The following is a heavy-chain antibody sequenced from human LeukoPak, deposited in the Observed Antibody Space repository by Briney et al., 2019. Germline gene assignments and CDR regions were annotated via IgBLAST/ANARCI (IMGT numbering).Heavy chain of an antibody. Sequence: SETLSLTCTVSGGSISSSSYYWGWIRQPPGKGLEWIGEINHSGSTNYNPSLKSRVTISVDTSKNQFSLKLSSVTAADTAVYYCASQGYCSSTSCYSVDYWGQGTLVTVSS. CDR1: GGSISSSSYY. CDR3: ASQGYCSSTSCYSVDY. D-gene: IGHD2-2*02. CDR2: INHSGST. V-gene: IGHV4-39*07. J-gene: IGHJ4*02.